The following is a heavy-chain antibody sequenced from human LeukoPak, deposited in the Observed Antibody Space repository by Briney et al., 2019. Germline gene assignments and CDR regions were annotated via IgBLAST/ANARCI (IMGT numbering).Heavy chain of an antibody. CDR1: GYTFTSYG. Sequence: ASVNVSCKASGYTFTSYGISWVRQAPGQGLEWMGWISAYSGDTNYAQKFQGRATMTTDTSTSTAYMELRSLSSDDTAVYYCGRGPKAGGPHHDMYVWGRGTTVTVSS. D-gene: IGHD2-15*01. V-gene: IGHV1-18*01. CDR3: GRGPKAGGPHHDMYV. CDR2: ISAYSGDT. J-gene: IGHJ6*02.